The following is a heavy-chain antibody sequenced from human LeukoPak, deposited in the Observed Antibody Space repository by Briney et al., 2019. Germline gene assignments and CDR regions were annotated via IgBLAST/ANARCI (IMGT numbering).Heavy chain of an antibody. CDR1: GYTFTGYY. D-gene: IGHD6-13*01. CDR3: ARVDSSSWDGYFDY. Sequence: ASVKVSCKASGYTFTGYYMHWVRQAPGQGLEWMGWINPNSGGTNYAQKFQGRVTMTRDTSISTAYMELSRLRSDATAVYYCARVDSSSWDGYFDYWGQGTLVAVSS. CDR2: INPNSGGT. J-gene: IGHJ4*02. V-gene: IGHV1-2*02.